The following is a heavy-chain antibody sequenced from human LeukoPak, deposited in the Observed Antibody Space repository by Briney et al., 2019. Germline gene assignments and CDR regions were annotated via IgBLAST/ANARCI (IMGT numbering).Heavy chain of an antibody. J-gene: IGHJ6*02. CDR3: ARVRIGQQLDKYYYYAIDV. CDR1: GYTFTDYY. Sequence: VASVKVSCTASGYTFTDYYMHWVRQAPGQGLEWIGWINPNSGGTNFAQKFQGRVTMTTDTSISTAYMEVSRLRSDDTAVYYCARVRIGQQLDKYYYYAIDVWGQGTTVTVSS. V-gene: IGHV1-2*02. D-gene: IGHD6-13*01. CDR2: INPNSGGT.